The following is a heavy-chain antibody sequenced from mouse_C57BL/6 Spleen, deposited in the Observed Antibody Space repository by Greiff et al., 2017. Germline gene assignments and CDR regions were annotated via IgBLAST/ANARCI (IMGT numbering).Heavy chain of an antibody. CDR1: GYTFTDYE. J-gene: IGHJ1*03. Sequence: QVHVKQSGAELVRPGASVTLSCKASGYTFTDYEMHWVKQTPVHGLEWIGAIDPETGGTAYNQKFKGKAILTADKSSSTAYMELRSLTSEDSAVYYCTTYWYFDVWGTGTTVTVSS. CDR2: IDPETGGT. V-gene: IGHV1-15*01. CDR3: TTYWYFDV.